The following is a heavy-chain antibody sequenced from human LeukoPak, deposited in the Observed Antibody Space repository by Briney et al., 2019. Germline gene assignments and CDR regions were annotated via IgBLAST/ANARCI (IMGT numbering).Heavy chain of an antibody. J-gene: IGHJ4*02. CDR2: ITNSGRST. V-gene: IGHV3-11*04. Sequence: GGSLRLSCEASGFSFSNYFISWIRQAPGKGPEWVSYITNSGRSTNYADAVKGRFTISRDNAKKSVYLEMTDLRAEDTAVYYCAREASGNYHVFDSWGQGTLVTVSS. CDR1: GFSFSNYF. D-gene: IGHD1-26*01. CDR3: AREASGNYHVFDS.